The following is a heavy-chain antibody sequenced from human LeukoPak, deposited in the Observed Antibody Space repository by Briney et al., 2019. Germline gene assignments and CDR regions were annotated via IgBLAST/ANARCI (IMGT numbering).Heavy chain of an antibody. CDR2: INNGGSRT. V-gene: IGHV3-23*01. J-gene: IGHJ3*02. Sequence: GGSLRLSCTASGFTFSTDAMSWVRQAPGKGLEWVSTINNGGSRTFYADSVKGRFTISRDDSKNTLYLQMNSLRAEDTAVYYCARCYYDSSGSFMAFDIWGQGTVVTVSS. CDR1: GFTFSTDA. D-gene: IGHD3-22*01. CDR3: ARCYYDSSGSFMAFDI.